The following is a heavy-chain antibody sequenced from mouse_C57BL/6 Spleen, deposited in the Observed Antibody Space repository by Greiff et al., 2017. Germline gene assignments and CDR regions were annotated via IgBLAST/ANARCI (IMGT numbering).Heavy chain of an antibody. CDR3: AREEDSSGYVGAMDY. V-gene: IGHV1-82*01. CDR2: IYPGDGDT. CDR1: GYAFSSSW. D-gene: IGHD3-2*02. Sequence: QVQLKESGPELVKPGASVKISCKASGYAFSSSWMNWVKQRPGKGLEWIGRIYPGDGDTNYNGKFKGKATLTADKSSSTAYMQLSSLTSEDSAVYFCAREEDSSGYVGAMDYWGQGTSVTVSS. J-gene: IGHJ4*01.